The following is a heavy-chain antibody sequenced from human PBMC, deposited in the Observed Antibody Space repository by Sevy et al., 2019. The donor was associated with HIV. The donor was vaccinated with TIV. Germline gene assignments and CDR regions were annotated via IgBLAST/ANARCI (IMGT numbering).Heavy chain of an antibody. Sequence: GGSLRLSCAASGFTFTNAWMSWVRQAPGKGLEWVGRIKSKTEAATRDFAAPVKGRFAISRDDSKNTLYLQMDSLKTEDTGVYYCTAGVWASDFDYWGQGILVTVSS. J-gene: IGHJ4*02. CDR2: IKSKTEAATR. CDR3: TAGVWASDFDY. V-gene: IGHV3-15*01. D-gene: IGHD1-26*01. CDR1: GFTFTNAW.